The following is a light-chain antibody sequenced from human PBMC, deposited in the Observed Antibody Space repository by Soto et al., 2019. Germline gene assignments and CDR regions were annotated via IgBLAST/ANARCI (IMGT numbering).Light chain of an antibody. CDR1: QSVRDN. J-gene: IGKJ4*01. CDR3: QKYNNWPLN. V-gene: IGKV3D-15*01. CDR2: GAS. Sequence: EIVMTQSPATLSVSPVERATLSCSASQSVRDNLAWYQQKPGQAPRLLIYGASTRATGIPARFSGIGSGTEFTLTISSLQSEDFAVYYCQKYNNWPLNFGGGTKVDIK.